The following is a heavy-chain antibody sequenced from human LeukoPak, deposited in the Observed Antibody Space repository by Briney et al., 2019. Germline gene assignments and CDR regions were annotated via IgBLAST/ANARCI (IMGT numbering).Heavy chain of an antibody. Sequence: SETLSLTCAVYGGSFSDYYWSWIRQPPGKGLEWIGEINHSGSTNYNPSLKSRVTISVDTSKNQFSLKLSSVTAADTAVYYCARGHWSSTSCYLGGRSYFDYWGQGTLVTVSS. J-gene: IGHJ4*02. CDR2: INHSGST. CDR3: ARGHWSSTSCYLGGRSYFDY. V-gene: IGHV4-34*01. D-gene: IGHD2-2*01. CDR1: GGSFSDYY.